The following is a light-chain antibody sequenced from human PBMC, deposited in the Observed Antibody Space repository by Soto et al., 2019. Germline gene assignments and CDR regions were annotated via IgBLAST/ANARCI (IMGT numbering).Light chain of an antibody. CDR3: QQRTNWPLT. Sequence: EIVLTQSPATLSLSPGETVTLSCRASQSVWRHLGWYQQKPGQAPRLLIYDASSRATGIPARFSGSGSGTDFTLTISSLEPEDFAFYYCQQRTNWPLTFGGGTKVEIK. CDR2: DAS. CDR1: QSVWRH. J-gene: IGKJ4*01. V-gene: IGKV3-11*01.